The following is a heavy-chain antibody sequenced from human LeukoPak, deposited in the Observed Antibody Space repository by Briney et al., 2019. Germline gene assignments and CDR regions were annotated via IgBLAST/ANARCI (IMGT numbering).Heavy chain of an antibody. J-gene: IGHJ4*02. V-gene: IGHV1-69*05. CDR3: ARDVMVRGVLPGY. CDR1: GGTFSSYA. D-gene: IGHD3-10*01. Sequence: SSVKVSCKASGGTFSSYAISWVRQAPGQWLEWMGWINAIYGNTKYSQKFQGRVTITRDTSASTAYMELSSLRSEDTAVYYCARDVMVRGVLPGYWGQGTLVTVSS. CDR2: INAIYGNT.